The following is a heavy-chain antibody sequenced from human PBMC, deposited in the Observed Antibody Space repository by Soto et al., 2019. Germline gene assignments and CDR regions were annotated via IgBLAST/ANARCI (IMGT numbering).Heavy chain of an antibody. CDR1: GFPVSPYG. Sequence: QEQLVESGGGVVQPGQSLKVSCVGPGFPVSPYGINWFRQGRGKGLEWVATTWHDGRSVFSPESLKGRFTITRDSPRNNIFLQMDSLRAEDTAVYFCVRDRGTCTPTTSPSSCRARAFDLWGQGTMVTV. V-gene: IGHV3-33*01. D-gene: IGHD1-1*01. CDR3: VRDRGTCTPTTSPSSCRARAFDL. CDR2: TWHDGRSV. J-gene: IGHJ3*01.